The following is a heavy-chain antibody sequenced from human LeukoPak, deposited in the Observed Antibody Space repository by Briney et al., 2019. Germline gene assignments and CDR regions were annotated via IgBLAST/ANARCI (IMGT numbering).Heavy chain of an antibody. Sequence: GGSLRLSCAASGFTFSSYGMHWVRQAPGKGLDWVAFIRYDGRNKYYADSVKGRFTISRDNSKNTLYLQMNSLRAEDTAVYYCAKEYYDFWSGYPHDYWGQGTLVTVSS. CDR1: GFTFSSYG. CDR2: IRYDGRNK. CDR3: AKEYYDFWSGYPHDY. V-gene: IGHV3-30*02. D-gene: IGHD3-3*01. J-gene: IGHJ4*02.